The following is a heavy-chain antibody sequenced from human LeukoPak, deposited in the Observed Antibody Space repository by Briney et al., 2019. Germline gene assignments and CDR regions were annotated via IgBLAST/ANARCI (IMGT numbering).Heavy chain of an antibody. V-gene: IGHV1-2*02. J-gene: IGHJ3*01. CDR2: INPNSGNT. CDR3: ARRSPWGYSAFDF. CDR1: GYTFTGYY. D-gene: IGHD5-18*01. Sequence: GASVKVSCKASGYTFTGYYIHWVRQAHGQGLEWMGWINPNSGNTNYGQMFQGRVTMTMDTSISTAYMELSRLRSDDTAVYYCARRSPWGYSAFDFWGQGTMVTVSS.